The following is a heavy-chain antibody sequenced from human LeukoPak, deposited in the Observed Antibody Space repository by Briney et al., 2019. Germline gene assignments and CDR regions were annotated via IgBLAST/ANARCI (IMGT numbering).Heavy chain of an antibody. CDR1: GFTLSTYS. CDR2: ISSSSSYI. Sequence: PGGSLRLSCVDSGFTLSTYSMNWVRQAPGKGLEWVSSISSSSSYIYYGDSVKGRFTISRDNAKNSLYLQMNSLRAEDTAVYYCAKDFPRFGELLLYYFDYWGQGTLVTVSS. V-gene: IGHV3-21*01. D-gene: IGHD3-10*01. CDR3: AKDFPRFGELLLYYFDY. J-gene: IGHJ4*02.